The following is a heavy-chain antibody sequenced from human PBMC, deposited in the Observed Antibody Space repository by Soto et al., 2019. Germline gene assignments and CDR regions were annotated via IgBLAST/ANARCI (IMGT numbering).Heavy chain of an antibody. V-gene: IGHV4-39*01. Sequence: PXETLSLSCSVSGGSLSTSHYYWGWIRQPPGKVLEWIVSIYLSGIIHYKPPFQSRVTISVDTSNNQLSLMLSSVTATDTAVYYSEGLEIRVGATDYWGQGTLVTVSS. CDR3: EGLEIRVGATDY. J-gene: IGHJ4*02. CDR1: GGSLSTSHYY. D-gene: IGHD1-26*01. CDR2: IYLSGII.